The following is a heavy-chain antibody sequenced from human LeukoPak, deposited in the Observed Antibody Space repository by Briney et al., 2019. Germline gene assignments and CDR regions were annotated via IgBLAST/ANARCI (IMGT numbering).Heavy chain of an antibody. J-gene: IGHJ5*02. D-gene: IGHD1-26*01. Sequence: SETLSLTCTVSGGSISSYYWSWIRQPPGKGLEWIGYIYYSGSTNSNPSLKSRVTMSVDTSKNQFSLKLSSVTAADTAVYYCARAAWVGAINNWFDPWGQGTLVTVSS. V-gene: IGHV4-59*01. CDR3: ARAAWVGAINNWFDP. CDR2: IYYSGST. CDR1: GGSISSYY.